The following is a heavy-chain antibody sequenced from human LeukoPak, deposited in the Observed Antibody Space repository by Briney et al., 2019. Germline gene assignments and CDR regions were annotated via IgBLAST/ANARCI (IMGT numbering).Heavy chain of an antibody. CDR1: GFTFSSYG. J-gene: IGHJ4*02. Sequence: PGGSLRLSCAASGFTFSSYGMHWVRQAPGKGLEWVAFIRYDGSNQYYADPVKGRFTTSRDNSKNTLYLQLNSLRAEDTAVYYCAKDFWTTSSSPEYWGQGTLVTVSS. V-gene: IGHV3-30*02. CDR3: AKDFWTTSSSPEY. CDR2: IRYDGSNQ. D-gene: IGHD3/OR15-3a*01.